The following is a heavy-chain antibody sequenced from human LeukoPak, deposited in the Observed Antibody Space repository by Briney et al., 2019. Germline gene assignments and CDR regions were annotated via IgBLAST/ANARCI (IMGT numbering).Heavy chain of an antibody. V-gene: IGHV3-20*04. CDR1: GYSFDDYG. J-gene: IGHJ1*01. CDR2: INRNGGST. D-gene: IGHD5-24*01. Sequence: GGSLRLSCAGSGYSFDDYGMRWVRQAPGKGLEWVAGINRNGGSTGYAASVKGRCTISRDNAKNALYLEMNSLRAEDTAVYYCVRLGRDGYTYGAAYWGLGTLVTVSS. CDR3: VRLGRDGYTYGAAY.